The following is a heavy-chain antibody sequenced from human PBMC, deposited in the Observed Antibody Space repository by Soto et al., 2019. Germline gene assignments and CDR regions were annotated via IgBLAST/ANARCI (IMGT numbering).Heavy chain of an antibody. V-gene: IGHV3-23*01. CDR1: GFTFSNYA. CDR2: ISGSGGTT. J-gene: IGHJ4*02. D-gene: IGHD3-22*01. CDR3: ARDSSGYCFDY. Sequence: PGGSLRLSCAASGFTFSNYAIAWVRQAPGKGLEWVSGISGSGGTTYYADSVKGRFTISRDNSKNTLYLQMNSLRAEDTAVYYCARDSSGYCFDYWGQGTLVTVSS.